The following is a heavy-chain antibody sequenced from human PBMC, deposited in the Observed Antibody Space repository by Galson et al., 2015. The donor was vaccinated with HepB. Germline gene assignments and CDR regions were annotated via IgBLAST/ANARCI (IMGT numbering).Heavy chain of an antibody. V-gene: IGHV4-34*01. J-gene: IGHJ5*02. CDR1: GGSFSGYY. CDR2: INHSGST. CDR3: ARVSNRRNWFDP. Sequence: LSLTCAVYGGSFSGYYWSWIRQPPGKGLEWIGEINHSGSTNYNPSLKSRVTISVDTSKNQFSLKLSSVTAADTAVYYCARVSNRRNWFDPWGQGTLVTVSS. D-gene: IGHD1-14*01.